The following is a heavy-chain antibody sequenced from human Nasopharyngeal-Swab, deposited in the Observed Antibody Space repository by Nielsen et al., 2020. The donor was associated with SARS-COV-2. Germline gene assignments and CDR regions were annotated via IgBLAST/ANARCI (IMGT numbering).Heavy chain of an antibody. V-gene: IGHV3-30*04. J-gene: IGHJ4*02. CDR1: GFTFSSYA. CDR3: ARVQGIVVFQPFDY. D-gene: IGHD3-22*01. CDR2: ISYDGSNK. Sequence: GESLKISCAASGFTFSSYAMHWVRQAPGKGLEWVAVISYDGSNKYYADSVKGRFTISRDNSKNTLYLQMNSLRAEDTAEYYCARVQGIVVFQPFDYWGQGTLVTVSS.